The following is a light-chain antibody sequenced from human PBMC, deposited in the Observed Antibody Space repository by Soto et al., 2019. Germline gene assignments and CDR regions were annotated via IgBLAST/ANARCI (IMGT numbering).Light chain of an antibody. CDR2: AAY. CDR3: FRPSRPPWA. Sequence: HMTKYPSSVSASVGDRVTITCRASQGINNWLAWYQQKPGKAPKRLIYAAYTLQSGVPSRFSGSGSGTEFILTISSVQAEDFRSRHSFRPSRPPWAFGSGTEVDIK. V-gene: IGKV1-12*01. CDR1: QGINNW. J-gene: IGKJ1*01.